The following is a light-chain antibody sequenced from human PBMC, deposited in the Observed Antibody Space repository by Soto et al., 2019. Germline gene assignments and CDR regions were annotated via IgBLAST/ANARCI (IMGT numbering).Light chain of an antibody. CDR3: QQYSSYPVT. CDR2: QAS. Sequence: DIPMTQSPSTLSASVGDRVTITCRASQSISSWLAWCQQKPGKAPKPLIYQASNLERGVPSRFSGSGSGTEFTLTISSLQPDDLATYYCQQYSSYPVTFGGGTKVELK. CDR1: QSISSW. V-gene: IGKV1-5*03. J-gene: IGKJ4*01.